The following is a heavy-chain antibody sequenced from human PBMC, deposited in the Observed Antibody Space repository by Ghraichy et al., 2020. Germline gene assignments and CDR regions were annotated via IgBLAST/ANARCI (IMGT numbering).Heavy chain of an antibody. Sequence: GGSLRLSCAASGFTLMNYWMHWVRQAPGKGLVWVARVNSDGTMTNYPDSVRGRLTISRDNAKNTLYLQMNTLRVEDTAVYYCVRQGPADDFDYWGQGTLVTLSS. J-gene: IGHJ4*02. D-gene: IGHD2-2*01. CDR3: VRQGPADDFDY. CDR2: VNSDGTMT. CDR1: GFTLMNYW. V-gene: IGHV3-74*01.